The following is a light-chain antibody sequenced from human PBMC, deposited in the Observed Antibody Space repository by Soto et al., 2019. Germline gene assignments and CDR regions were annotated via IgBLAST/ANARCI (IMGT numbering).Light chain of an antibody. Sequence: EIVLTQSPATLSVSPAERATLSCRATETISTNLAWFQRKPGQPPRLLIYGSSTRATGVPDRFSGSGSGTEFTLIISSLQSEDVALYYCQQYSNWPPAITFGQGTRLEIK. CDR1: ETISTN. V-gene: IGKV3-15*01. CDR2: GSS. J-gene: IGKJ5*01. CDR3: QQYSNWPPAIT.